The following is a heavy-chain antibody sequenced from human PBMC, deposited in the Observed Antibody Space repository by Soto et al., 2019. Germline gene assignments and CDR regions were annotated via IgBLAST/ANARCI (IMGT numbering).Heavy chain of an antibody. V-gene: IGHV3-11*01. Sequence: QVHLVESGGGLVKPGGSLRLSCAASGFTFSDYYMTWIRQAPGKGLEWVSYISSGGSSIYYADSVKGLFTISRDNAKNSLYLQMNSLRAEDTAMYYCASLAIGTIIRGAPDFWGQGTLVTVSS. J-gene: IGHJ4*02. CDR1: GFTFSDYY. D-gene: IGHD3-10*01. CDR2: ISSGGSSI. CDR3: ASLAIGTIIRGAPDF.